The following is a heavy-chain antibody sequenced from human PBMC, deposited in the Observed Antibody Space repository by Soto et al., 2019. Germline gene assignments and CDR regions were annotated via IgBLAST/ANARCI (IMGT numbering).Heavy chain of an antibody. D-gene: IGHD1-26*01. CDR1: GFTFSNAW. CDR2: IKSKTDGGTT. Sequence: EVQLVESGGGLVKPGGSLRLSCAASGFTFSNAWMNWVRQAPGKGLEWVGRIKSKTDGGTTDYAAPVKGRFTISRDDSKNTLYLQMNSLKTEDTAVYYFTTEDVGVVGATCWGQGTLVTVSS. J-gene: IGHJ4*02. CDR3: TTEDVGVVGATC. V-gene: IGHV3-15*07.